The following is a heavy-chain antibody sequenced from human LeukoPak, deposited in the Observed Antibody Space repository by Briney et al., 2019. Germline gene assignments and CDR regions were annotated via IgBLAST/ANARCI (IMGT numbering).Heavy chain of an antibody. CDR2: IYYSGST. Sequence: PSETLSLTCTVSGGSISSSSYYWGWVRQPPGKGLEWIGNIYYSGSTYYNPSLKSRVTISVDTSKNQFSLKLSSVTAADTAVYYCARADITGTTGFDYWGQGTLVTVSS. J-gene: IGHJ4*02. CDR1: GGSISSSSYY. V-gene: IGHV4-39*01. CDR3: ARADITGTTGFDY. D-gene: IGHD1-7*01.